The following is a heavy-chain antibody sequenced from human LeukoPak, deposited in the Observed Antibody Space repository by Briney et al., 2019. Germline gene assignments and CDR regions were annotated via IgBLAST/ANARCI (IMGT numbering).Heavy chain of an antibody. D-gene: IGHD3-16*01. J-gene: IGHJ4*02. CDR2: TYYRSKWYN. CDR1: GNSVSSNSSA. Sequence: SQTLSFTCAIYGNSVSSNSSAWTWIRQSPSRGLEWLGRTYYRSKWYNDYALSVKSRITINPDTSKNQFSLQLNSVTPEDTAVYYCTRGYYIWDYWGQGTLVTVSS. V-gene: IGHV6-1*01. CDR3: TRGYYIWDY.